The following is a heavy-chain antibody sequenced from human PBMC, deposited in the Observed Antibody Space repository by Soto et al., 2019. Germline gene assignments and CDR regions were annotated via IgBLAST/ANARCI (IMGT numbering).Heavy chain of an antibody. V-gene: IGHV3-33*08. CDR3: ARADCIGAFCYSWPSNYGVDG. Sequence: QVQLVESGGGVVQPGGSLRLSCTTSGFTFNTYGMHWVRQAPGKGLEWVAIIWYDGSNKYYADSVKGRFTISRDNSKNTLNLQLNSLRAEETALYYCARADCIGAFCYSWPSNYGVDGWGHGTTVTVSS. CDR2: IWYDGSNK. D-gene: IGHD2-15*01. J-gene: IGHJ6*02. CDR1: GFTFNTYG.